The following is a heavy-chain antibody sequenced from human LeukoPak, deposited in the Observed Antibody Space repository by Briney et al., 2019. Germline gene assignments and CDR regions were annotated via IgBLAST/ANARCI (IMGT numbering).Heavy chain of an antibody. D-gene: IGHD4-17*01. CDR2: ISSSSSYI. V-gene: IGHV3-21*01. CDR1: GFSFSTYG. CDR3: ARDLMTTVTTVDY. Sequence: GGSLRLSCADSGFSFSTYGMSWVRQAPGKGLEWVSSISSSSSYIYYADSVKGRFTISRDNAKNSLYLQMNSLRAEDTAVYYCARDLMTTVTTVDYWGQGTLVTVSS. J-gene: IGHJ4*02.